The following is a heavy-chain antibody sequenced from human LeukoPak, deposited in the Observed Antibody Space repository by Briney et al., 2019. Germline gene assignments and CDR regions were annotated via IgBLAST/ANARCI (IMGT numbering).Heavy chain of an antibody. J-gene: IGHJ3*02. CDR2: IYYSGST. Sequence: SETLSLTCTVSGGSISSSTYYWGWIRQPPGKGLEWIGSIYYSGSTYYNPSLKSRVTISVDTSKNQFSLKLSSVTAADTAVYYCASRYCSSTSCYFPDAFDIWGQGTMVTVSS. CDR1: GGSISSSTYY. V-gene: IGHV4-39*07. D-gene: IGHD2-2*01. CDR3: ASRYCSSTSCYFPDAFDI.